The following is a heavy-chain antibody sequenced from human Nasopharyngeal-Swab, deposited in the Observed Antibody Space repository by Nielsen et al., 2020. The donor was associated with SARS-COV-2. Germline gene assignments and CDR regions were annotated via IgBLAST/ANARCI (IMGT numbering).Heavy chain of an antibody. CDR3: VRDGALIQLWLLPHALDI. CDR1: GFTFGSYT. J-gene: IGHJ3*02. D-gene: IGHD5-18*01. CDR2: ISSSGSIA. Sequence: GGSLRLSCEASGFTFGSYTTNWVRQAPGKGLEWVSFISSSGSIAYYADSVKGRFTISRDNANNSLYLQMNSLRADDTAVYYCVRDGALIQLWLLPHALDIWGQGTLVTVSS. V-gene: IGHV3-48*04.